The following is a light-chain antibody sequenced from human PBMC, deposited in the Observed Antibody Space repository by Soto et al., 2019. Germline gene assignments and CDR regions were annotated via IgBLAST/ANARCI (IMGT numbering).Light chain of an antibody. J-gene: IGLJ1*01. CDR1: SNDIGGYNY. Sequence: QSVLTQPASVSGSPGQSITIPCTGSSNDIGGYNYVSWYQQHPGRAPKLVIYKVSDRPSGVSTRFSASKSGNTASLTISGLQAEDEADYYCSSYTSSSTYVFGTGTKLTVL. CDR2: KVS. CDR3: SSYTSSSTYV. V-gene: IGLV2-14*01.